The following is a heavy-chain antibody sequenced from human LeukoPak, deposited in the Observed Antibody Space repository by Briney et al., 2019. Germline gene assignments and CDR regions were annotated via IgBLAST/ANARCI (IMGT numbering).Heavy chain of an antibody. CDR2: INPSGGST. V-gene: IGHV1-46*01. Sequence: ATVKVSCKASGYTFTSYYMHWVRQAPGQGLEWMGIINPSGGSTSYAQKFQGRVTMTRDMSTSTVYMELSSLRSEDTAVYYCARDGVGGSSDYWGQGTLVTVSS. D-gene: IGHD1-26*01. CDR1: GYTFTSYY. J-gene: IGHJ4*02. CDR3: ARDGVGGSSDY.